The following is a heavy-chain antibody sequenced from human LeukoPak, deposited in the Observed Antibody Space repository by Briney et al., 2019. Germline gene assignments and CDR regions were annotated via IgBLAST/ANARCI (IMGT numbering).Heavy chain of an antibody. J-gene: IGHJ6*03. CDR3: ARDQGSLPVWFYYYMDV. CDR2: ISYDGTNK. V-gene: IGHV3-30*17. D-gene: IGHD3-16*01. Sequence: GRSLRLSCAASGFTFSSYAMHWVRQAPGKGLEWLAVISYDGTNKYYADSVKGRFTISRDNSKNTLYLQMNSLRDEDTAVYYCARDQGSLPVWFYYYMDVWGSGTTVTVS. CDR1: GFTFSSYA.